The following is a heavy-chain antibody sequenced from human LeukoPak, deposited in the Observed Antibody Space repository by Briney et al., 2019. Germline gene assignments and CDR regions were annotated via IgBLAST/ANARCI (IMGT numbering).Heavy chain of an antibody. CDR1: GFTFDDYT. D-gene: IGHD6-13*01. CDR2: ISWDGGST. V-gene: IGHV3-43*01. Sequence: PGGSLRLSCAASGFTFDDYTMHWVRQAPGKGLEWVSVISWDGGSTYYADSVKGRYTISRDNSKNSLYLQMNSLRAEDTALYYCAKVKYTSSWSPYFDYWGQGTLVTVSS. CDR3: AKVKYTSSWSPYFDY. J-gene: IGHJ4*02.